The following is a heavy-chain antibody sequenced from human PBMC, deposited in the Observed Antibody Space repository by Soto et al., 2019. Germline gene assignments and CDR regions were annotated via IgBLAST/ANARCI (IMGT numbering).Heavy chain of an antibody. J-gene: IGHJ6*02. CDR3: AKDGGWSDPIGSGMDV. CDR2: ISYDGSNK. D-gene: IGHD2-15*01. CDR1: GFTFSSYG. Sequence: GGSLRLSCAASGFTFSSYGMHWVRQAPGKGLEWVAVISYDGSNKYYADSVKGRFTISRDNSKNTLYLQMNSLRAEDTAVYYCAKDGGWSDPIGSGMDVWGQGTTVTVSS. V-gene: IGHV3-30*18.